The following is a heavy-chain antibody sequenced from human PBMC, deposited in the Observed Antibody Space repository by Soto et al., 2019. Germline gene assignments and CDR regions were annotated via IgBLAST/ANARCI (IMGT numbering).Heavy chain of an antibody. Sequence: QVQLVQSGAAVKKPGASVTVSCKASGYTFTHYGVSWGRQAPGQGLEWMGWISLHNGDTYYTESLRGRLTMTTDTSTDTGYMELRNLRSDDTAVYYCARGGYGVNILDEWGQGTLVIVSS. CDR1: GYTFTHYG. V-gene: IGHV1-18*01. J-gene: IGHJ4*02. CDR3: ARGGYGVNILDE. D-gene: IGHD4-17*01. CDR2: ISLHNGDT.